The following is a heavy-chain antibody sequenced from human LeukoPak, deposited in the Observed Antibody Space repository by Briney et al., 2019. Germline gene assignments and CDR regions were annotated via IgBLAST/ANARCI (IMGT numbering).Heavy chain of an antibody. V-gene: IGHV4-34*01. Sequence: PSETLSLTCGVYGGSFSDYYWSWIRQTPDLGLEWIGEIRHTGSTTYNPSLKSRVTISVDTSKNQFSLKLSSVTAADTAVYYCARASARGYSYGYYYMDVWGKGTTVTVSS. CDR3: ARASARGYSYGYYYMDV. J-gene: IGHJ6*03. D-gene: IGHD5-18*01. CDR2: IRHTGST. CDR1: GGSFSDYY.